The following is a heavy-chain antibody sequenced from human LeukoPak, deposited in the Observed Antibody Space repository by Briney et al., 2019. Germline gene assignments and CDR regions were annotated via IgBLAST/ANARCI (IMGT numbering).Heavy chain of an antibody. Sequence: PGGSLRLFCAASGFTFSTYAVTWVRQAPGKGLEWVSIITRSGGTYYADSVKGRLTISRDISENTLYLQLNSLRSVNPAVTDCSAWVFLGESCYYDYWCQGTLVTVSS. CDR1: GFTFSTYA. V-gene: IGHV3-23*01. CDR2: ITRSGGT. D-gene: IGHD3-10*01. CDR3: SAWVFLGESCYYDY. J-gene: IGHJ4*02.